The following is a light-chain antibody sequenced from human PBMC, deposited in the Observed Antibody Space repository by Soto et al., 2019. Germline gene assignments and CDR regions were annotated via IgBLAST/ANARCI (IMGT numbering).Light chain of an antibody. CDR3: QQYGSSLFT. CDR2: GAS. J-gene: IGKJ3*01. Sequence: EIMLTQSPGTLSLSPGERATLSCRASQSVSSSYLAWYQQKPGQAPRLLIYGASSRATGIPDRFSGSGSGTDFTLTITSLEPEDFAVYYCQQYGSSLFTFGPGTKVDIK. V-gene: IGKV3-20*01. CDR1: QSVSSSY.